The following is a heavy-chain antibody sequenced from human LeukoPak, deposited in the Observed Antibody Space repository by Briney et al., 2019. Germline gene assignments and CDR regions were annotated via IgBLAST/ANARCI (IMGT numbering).Heavy chain of an antibody. CDR1: GFTFRNYA. J-gene: IGHJ4*02. D-gene: IGHD7-27*01. CDR3: AKDATSFNSIWDYLDS. CDR2: IGGGDDI. V-gene: IGHV3-23*01. Sequence: PGGSLRLSCGASGFTFRNYAMNWVRQAPGKGLEWVAGIGGGDDIHYADSVKGRFTGFRDDSKNTVYLQMSSLRIEDTAVYYCAKDATSFNSIWDYLDSWGQGALVTVSA.